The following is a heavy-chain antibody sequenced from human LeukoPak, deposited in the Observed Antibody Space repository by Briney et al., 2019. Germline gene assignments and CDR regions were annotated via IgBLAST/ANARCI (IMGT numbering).Heavy chain of an antibody. D-gene: IGHD2-15*01. J-gene: IGHJ3*02. CDR3: ARVGRGNAFDI. CDR2: IYYSGST. CDR1: GGSISSYY. Sequence: SETLSLTCTVSGGSISSYYWSWIRQPPGKGLEWIGYIYYSGSTNYNPSLKSRVTISVDTSKNQFSLKLSSVTAADTAVYYCARVGRGNAFDIWGQGTMVTVSS. V-gene: IGHV4-59*01.